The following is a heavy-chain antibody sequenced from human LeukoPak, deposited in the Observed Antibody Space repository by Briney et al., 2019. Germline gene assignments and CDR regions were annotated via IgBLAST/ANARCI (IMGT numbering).Heavy chain of an antibody. CDR2: IIPILGIA. CDR1: GGTFSSYA. D-gene: IGHD3-16*01. V-gene: IGHV1-69*04. Sequence: ASVKVSCKASGGTFSSYAISWVRQAPGQGLEWMGRIIPILGIANYAQKFQGRVTITADKSTSTAYMELSRLRSEDTAVYYCRFGELSTGDAFDIWGQGTMVTVSS. J-gene: IGHJ3*02. CDR3: RFGELSTGDAFDI.